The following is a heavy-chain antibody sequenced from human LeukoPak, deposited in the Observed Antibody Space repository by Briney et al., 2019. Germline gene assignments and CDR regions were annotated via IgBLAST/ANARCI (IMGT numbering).Heavy chain of an antibody. D-gene: IGHD3-22*01. CDR1: GYTFTGYY. CDR2: INPNSGGT. CDR3: ATDPAYYYDSSGYSFDALDI. J-gene: IGHJ3*02. V-gene: IGHV1-2*02. Sequence: ASVKVSCKASGYTFTGYYMHWVRQAPGQGLEWMGWINPNSGGTNYAQKFQGRVTMTRDTSISTAYMELSSLRSEDTAVYYCATDPAYYYDSSGYSFDALDIWGQGTMVTVSS.